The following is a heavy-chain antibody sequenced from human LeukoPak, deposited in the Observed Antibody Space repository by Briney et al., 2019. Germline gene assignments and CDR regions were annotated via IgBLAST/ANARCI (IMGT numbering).Heavy chain of an antibody. CDR2: IDPSGSYT. CDR3: PRPIGYDILTGDGGGDYSYGMDA. D-gene: IGHD3-9*01. V-gene: IGHV5-10-1*01. Sequence: GESLLISCWGSGYSFISYSLSWWRQMPGKGLEWRVRIDPSGSYTNYSPSFQGRVTISSDKSISSAYPQGRSLKASDTAMYYSPRPIGYDILTGDGGGDYSYGMDASGKGTTVTAS. J-gene: IGHJ6*04. CDR1: GYSFISYS.